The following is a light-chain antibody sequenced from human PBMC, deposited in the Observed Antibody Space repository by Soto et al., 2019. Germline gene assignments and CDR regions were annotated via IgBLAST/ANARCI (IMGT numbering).Light chain of an antibody. CDR3: ALYVGSGTVV. CDR2: STN. Sequence: QTVVSQEPSFSVSPGETVTLTCGLTSASVLTSYYPSWYQQTPGQAPRTLIYSTNIRSSGVPDRFSRSILGNKAALTITGAQADDESDYYCALYVGSGTVVFGGGTKLTVL. V-gene: IGLV8-61*01. J-gene: IGLJ2*01. CDR1: SASVLTSYY.